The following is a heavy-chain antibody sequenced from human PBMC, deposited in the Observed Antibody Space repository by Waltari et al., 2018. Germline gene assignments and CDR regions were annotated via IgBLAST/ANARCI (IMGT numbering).Heavy chain of an antibody. CDR3: TADLPGGLSDYFDY. V-gene: IGHV3-15*01. Sequence: EVQLVESGGGLVKPGGSLSLSCTASGLTFIDAWMSWVSHAPGKGWEWVGRVKSERAGGTTDYAAPVKGRFTISRDRSKNTLYLEMNSLTVEDTAVYYCTADLPGGLSDYFDYWGQGTLVTVSS. CDR2: VKSERAGGTT. J-gene: IGHJ4*02. D-gene: IGHD3-16*01. CDR1: GLTFIDAW.